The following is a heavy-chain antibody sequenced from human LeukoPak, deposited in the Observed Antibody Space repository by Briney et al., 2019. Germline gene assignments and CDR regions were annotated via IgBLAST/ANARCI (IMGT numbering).Heavy chain of an antibody. CDR1: GDSVSGNSAA. J-gene: IGHJ6*02. V-gene: IGHV6-1*01. CDR2: TYYRSKWYN. CDR3: ARGEARNYYYGMDV. Sequence: SQTLSLACAISGDSVSGNSAAWNWIRQSPSRGLEWLGRTYYRSKWYNDYAVSVKSRITINPDTSKNQFSLQLNSVTPEDTAVYYCARGEARNYYYGMDVWGQGTTVTVSS. D-gene: IGHD1-26*01.